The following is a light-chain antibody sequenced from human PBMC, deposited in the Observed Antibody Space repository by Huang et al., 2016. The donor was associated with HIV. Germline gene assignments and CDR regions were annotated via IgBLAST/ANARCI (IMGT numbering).Light chain of an antibody. CDR3: QQYNNWPPEVT. J-gene: IGKJ2*01. Sequence: EIVMTQSPATLSVSPGERVTLSCRASQSISSNLAWYQQSPGQAPRLLIYDASTRATGIPARFSGSGSGTEFNLTISSLQSEDFALYSCQQYNNWPPEVTFGQGTKLEIK. V-gene: IGKV3-15*01. CDR1: QSISSN. CDR2: DAS.